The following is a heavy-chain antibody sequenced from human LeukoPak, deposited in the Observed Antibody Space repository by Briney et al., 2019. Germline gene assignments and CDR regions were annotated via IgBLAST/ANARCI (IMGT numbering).Heavy chain of an antibody. D-gene: IGHD1-26*01. CDR2: IYSDGST. CDR3: ARGNVHSGSPWPYYFDY. V-gene: IGHV3-66*01. CDR1: GFTVSSNY. Sequence: GGSLRLSCAASGFTVSSNYMSWIRQAPGKGLEWVSVIYSDGSTYYADSVKDRFSISRDNSKNTLYLQMDTLRAEDTAVYYCARGNVHSGSPWPYYFDYWGQGTLVTVSS. J-gene: IGHJ4*02.